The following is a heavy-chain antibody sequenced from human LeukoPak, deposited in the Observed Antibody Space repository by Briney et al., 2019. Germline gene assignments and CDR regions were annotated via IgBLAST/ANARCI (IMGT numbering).Heavy chain of an antibody. CDR2: IYHSGGT. CDR3: ARDRSQITAGNWFDP. J-gene: IGHJ5*02. Sequence: SETLSLTCTVSGYSISSSSYWGWIRQPPGKGLEWIGSIYHSGGTYYNASLESRVTISIDTSKNQFSLKLSSVTAVDTAVYYCARDRSQITAGNWFDPWGRGTLVTVSS. CDR1: GYSISSSSY. V-gene: IGHV4-38-2*02. D-gene: IGHD6-13*01.